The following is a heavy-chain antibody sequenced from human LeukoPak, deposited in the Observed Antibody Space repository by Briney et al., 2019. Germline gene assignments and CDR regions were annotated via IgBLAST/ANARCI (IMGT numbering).Heavy chain of an antibody. CDR3: ARGTVYYDSSGYYPDAFDI. V-gene: IGHV3-21*01. CDR2: ISSSSSYI. J-gene: IGHJ3*02. D-gene: IGHD3-22*01. Sequence: GGSLRLSCAASGFTFSSYSMNWVRQAPGKGLEWVSSISSSSSYIYYADSVKGRFTISRDNAKNSLYLQMNSLRAEDTAVYYCARGTVYYDSSGYYPDAFDIWGQGTMVTVSS. CDR1: GFTFSSYS.